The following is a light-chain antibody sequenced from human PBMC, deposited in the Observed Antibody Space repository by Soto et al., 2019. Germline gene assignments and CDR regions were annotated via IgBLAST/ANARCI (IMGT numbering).Light chain of an antibody. Sequence: EIVLTQSPGTLSLSPGERATLSCRASQSVSSSYLAWYQQKPGQAPRLLIYGASSMATGIPDRFSGSGSWTDFTLTISSLEPEDFAVYYCQQYGSSPWTFGQGTKVEIK. CDR2: GAS. J-gene: IGKJ1*01. CDR1: QSVSSSY. CDR3: QQYGSSPWT. V-gene: IGKV3-20*01.